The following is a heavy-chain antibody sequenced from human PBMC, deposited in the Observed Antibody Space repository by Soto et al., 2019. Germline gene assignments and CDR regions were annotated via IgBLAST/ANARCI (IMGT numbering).Heavy chain of an antibody. J-gene: IGHJ4*02. CDR2: IYYSGST. CDR3: ARGIDSSGSLYFDY. Sequence: SETLSLTCTVSGGSISSYYWSWIRQPPGKGLEWIGYIYYSGSTNYNPSLKSRVTISVDTSKNQFSLKLSSVTAADTAVYYCARGIDSSGSLYFDYWGQGTLVTVSS. D-gene: IGHD3-22*01. CDR1: GGSISSYY. V-gene: IGHV4-59*01.